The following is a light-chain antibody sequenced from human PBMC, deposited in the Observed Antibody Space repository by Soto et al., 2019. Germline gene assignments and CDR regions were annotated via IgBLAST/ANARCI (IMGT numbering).Light chain of an antibody. J-gene: IGKJ1*01. CDR3: QQYNSYSPT. Sequence: DIQMTQCPSTLSSSLGDRVTITCRASQSISSWLAWYQQKPGKAPKLLIYDASSLESGVPSRFSGSGSGTEFTLTISSLQPDDFATYFCQQYNSYSPTFGPGTKVDIK. CDR2: DAS. CDR1: QSISSW. V-gene: IGKV1-5*01.